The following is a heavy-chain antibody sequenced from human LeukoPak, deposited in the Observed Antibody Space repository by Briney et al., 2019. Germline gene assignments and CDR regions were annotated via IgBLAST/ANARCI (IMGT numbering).Heavy chain of an antibody. J-gene: IGHJ4*02. CDR2: IYTSGST. CDR1: GGSISSYY. CDR3: ARGSYYYDSSGRLFDY. Sequence: SETLSLTCTVSGGSISSYYWSWIRQPAGKGLEWIGRIYTSGSTNYNPSLKSRVTMSVDTSKNQFSLRLSSVTAADTAVYYCARGSYYYDSSGRLFDYWGQGTLVTVSS. V-gene: IGHV4-4*07. D-gene: IGHD3-22*01.